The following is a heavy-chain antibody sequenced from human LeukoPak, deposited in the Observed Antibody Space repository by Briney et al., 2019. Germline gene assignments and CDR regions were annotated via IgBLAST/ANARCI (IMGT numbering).Heavy chain of an antibody. CDR1: GFTFSSYD. CDR2: IHSSGGTI. D-gene: IGHD1-1*01. J-gene: IGHJ4*02. CDR3: ARKLTGTTYFDC. Sequence: GGSLRLSCSASGFTFSSYDMNWVRQAPGKGLEWVSYIHSSGGTIYYADSVKGRFTISRDSAKNSVYLRMNSLRAEDTALYYCARKLTGTTYFDCWGQGTLVTVSS. V-gene: IGHV3-48*03.